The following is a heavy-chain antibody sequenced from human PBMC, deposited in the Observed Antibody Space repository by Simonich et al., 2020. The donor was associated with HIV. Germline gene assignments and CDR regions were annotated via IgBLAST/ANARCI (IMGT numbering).Heavy chain of an antibody. Sequence: QVQLVQSGPEVKKPGASVKVSCTPYGYTFTSFGITWVRQAPGQGLEWMGGISANHGKTNYAQKFQDRVTKTTDTSTTTAHMEVRSLRSDDTAVYYCARVLGDSFDYWGQGTLVTVSS. CDR2: ISANHGKT. CDR3: ARVLGDSFDY. V-gene: IGHV1-18*01. D-gene: IGHD3-16*01. CDR1: GYTFTSFG. J-gene: IGHJ4*02.